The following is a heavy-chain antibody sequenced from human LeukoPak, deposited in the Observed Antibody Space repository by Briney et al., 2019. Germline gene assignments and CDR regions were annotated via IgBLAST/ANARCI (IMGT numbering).Heavy chain of an antibody. CDR3: ARLGYCSSASCYYGMDV. Sequence: PGESLRISCKGSGYSFTSYWIAWVRQMPGKGLEWMGIIYPGDFDTRYSPSFQGQVTISADKSISTAYLQWGSLKASDTAIYYCARLGYCSSASCYYGMDVWGQGTTVTVSS. V-gene: IGHV5-51*01. J-gene: IGHJ6*02. D-gene: IGHD2-2*01. CDR1: GYSFTSYW. CDR2: IYPGDFDT.